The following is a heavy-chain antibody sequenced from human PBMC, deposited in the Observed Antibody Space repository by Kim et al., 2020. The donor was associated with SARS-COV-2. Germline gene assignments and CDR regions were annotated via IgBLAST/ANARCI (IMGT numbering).Heavy chain of an antibody. J-gene: IGHJ4*02. V-gene: IGHV1-69*04. D-gene: IGHD3-3*01. Sequence: SVKVSCKASGGTFSSYAISWVRQAPGQGLEWMGRIIPILGIANYAQKFQGRVTITADKSTSTAYMELSSLRSEDTAVYYCAGGVLRFLEWPDYWGQGTLVTVSS. CDR3: AGGVLRFLEWPDY. CDR1: GGTFSSYA. CDR2: IIPILGIA.